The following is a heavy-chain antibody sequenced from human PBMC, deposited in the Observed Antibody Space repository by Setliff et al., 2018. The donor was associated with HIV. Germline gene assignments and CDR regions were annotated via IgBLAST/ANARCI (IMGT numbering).Heavy chain of an antibody. CDR3: AAGPNYYDSSGYYYDFDY. D-gene: IGHD3-22*01. J-gene: IGHJ4*02. CDR2: IVVGSGNT. CDR1: GFTFTSSA. Sequence: SVKVSCKASGFTFTSSAMQWVRQARGQRLEWIGWIVVGSGNTNYAQKFQERVTITRDMSTSTVYMELSSPRSEDTAVYYCAAGPNYYDSSGYYYDFDYWGQGALVTVSS. V-gene: IGHV1-58*02.